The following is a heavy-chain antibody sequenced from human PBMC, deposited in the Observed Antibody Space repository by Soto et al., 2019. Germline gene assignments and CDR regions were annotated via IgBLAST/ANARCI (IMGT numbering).Heavy chain of an antibody. Sequence: QLQLQESGPGLVKPSETLSLTCTVSGGSISSSSYYWGWIRQPPGKGLEWIGSIYYSGSTYYNPSLKSRVTISVDTSKNQFSLKLSSVTAADTAVYYCASFSDSSGSHGVYGMDVWGQGTTVTVSS. CDR3: ASFSDSSGSHGVYGMDV. CDR2: IYYSGST. D-gene: IGHD3-22*01. V-gene: IGHV4-39*01. J-gene: IGHJ6*02. CDR1: GGSISSSSYY.